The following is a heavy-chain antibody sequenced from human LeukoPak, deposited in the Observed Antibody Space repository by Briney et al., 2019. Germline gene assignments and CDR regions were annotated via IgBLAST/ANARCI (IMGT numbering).Heavy chain of an antibody. Sequence: PGGSLRLSCTASGFTFGEYAMSWVRQAPGKGLDGVGFIRSKGYGGTTEYAASVKGRFTIRRDDYKSVAYLQKNRMKDEDTAVYCCAKGSGWVVIITDWGQGTLVTVSS. V-gene: IGHV3-49*04. CDR3: AKGSGWVVIITD. D-gene: IGHD3-10*01. CDR1: GFTFGEYA. J-gene: IGHJ4*02. CDR2: IRSKGYGGTT.